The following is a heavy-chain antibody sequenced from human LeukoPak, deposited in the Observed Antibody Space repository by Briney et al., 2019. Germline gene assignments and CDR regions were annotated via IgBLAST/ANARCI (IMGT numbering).Heavy chain of an antibody. Sequence: PSETLSLTCAVSGGSFSGYYWTWIRQPPGKGLEWIGEINHSGSANYSPSLSSRVTISLDMSENQFSLKLTSVTAADTAVYYCARGQGTVTTHWGQGTLVTVPS. V-gene: IGHV4-34*01. D-gene: IGHD4-17*01. CDR3: ARGQGTVTTH. CDR2: INHSGSA. J-gene: IGHJ4*02. CDR1: GGSFSGYY.